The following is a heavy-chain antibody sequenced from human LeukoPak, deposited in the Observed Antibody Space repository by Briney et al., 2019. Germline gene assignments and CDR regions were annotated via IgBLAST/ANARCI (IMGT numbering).Heavy chain of an antibody. Sequence: GGSLRLSCAASGFIFSSYSMNWVRQAPGKGLEWVSYISSSSSTIYYADSVKGRLTISRDNAKNSLYLQMNSLRAEDTAVYYCARAKRNGFAIWGQGTMVTVSS. CDR3: ARAKRNGFAI. CDR2: ISSSSSTI. CDR1: GFIFSSYS. J-gene: IGHJ3*02. V-gene: IGHV3-48*01.